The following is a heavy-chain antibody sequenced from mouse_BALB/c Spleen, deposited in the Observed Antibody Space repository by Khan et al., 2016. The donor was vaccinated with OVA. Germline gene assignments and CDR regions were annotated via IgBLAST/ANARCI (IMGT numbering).Heavy chain of an antibody. V-gene: IGHV2-2*02. D-gene: IGHD2-4*01. CDR2: IWSGGST. CDR3: ARNYDYDEGLAY. J-gene: IGHJ3*01. Sequence: QVQLKQSGPGLVQPSQSLSITCTVSGFSLTNYGVHWVRQSPGKGLEWLGLIWSGGSTAYNAAFISRLSISKDNSKSQVFFKMNSLQANDTAIYYWARNYDYDEGLAYWGQGTLVTVSA. CDR1: GFSLTNYG.